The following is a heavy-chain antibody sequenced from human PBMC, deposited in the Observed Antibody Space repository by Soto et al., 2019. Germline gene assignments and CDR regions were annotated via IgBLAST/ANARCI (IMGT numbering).Heavy chain of an antibody. CDR3: ARRQDFGGPHYYYGMDV. CDR1: GFIINNYA. Sequence: QVQLVESGGGVVQPGRSLRVSCAASGFIINNYAMHWVRQTPGKGLEWVAVISYDGSNKYYADSVKGRFTISRDNSKNTLYTQMNNLRPDDSAVYYCARRQDFGGPHYYYGMDVWGQGTTVTVSS. V-gene: IGHV3-30*04. J-gene: IGHJ6*02. D-gene: IGHD3-3*01. CDR2: ISYDGSNK.